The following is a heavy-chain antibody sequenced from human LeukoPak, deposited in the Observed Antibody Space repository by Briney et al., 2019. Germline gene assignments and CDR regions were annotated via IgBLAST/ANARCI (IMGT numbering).Heavy chain of an antibody. CDR2: IRYDGSNK. D-gene: IGHD2-2*02. J-gene: IGHJ4*02. V-gene: IGHV3-30*02. CDR3: ADPTPRGIVVVPAAIL. CDR1: GFTFSSYG. Sequence: HPGGSLRLSCAASGFTFSSYGMHWVRQAPGKGLEWVAFIRYDGSNKYYADSVKGRFTISRDNSKNTLYLQMNSLRAEDTAVYYCADPTPRGIVVVPAAILRGQGTLVTVSS.